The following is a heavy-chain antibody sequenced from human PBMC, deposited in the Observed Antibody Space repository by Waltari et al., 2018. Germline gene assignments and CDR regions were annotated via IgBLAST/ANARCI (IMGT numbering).Heavy chain of an antibody. D-gene: IGHD3-10*01. V-gene: IGHV4-39*01. J-gene: IGHJ4*02. CDR3: ARTGGAGRTCYYFDH. CDR1: GASVSSRDYY. CDR2: IYYSGDS. Sequence: QLQLQESGPGLLKPSETLSLTCTVSGASVSSRDYYWGWIRQSPGNGLEWIGSIYYSGDSYYKLSLKSRVTISLDTSKNQLSLTLNSVTAADTAVYYCARTGGAGRTCYYFDHWGQGTLVTVSS.